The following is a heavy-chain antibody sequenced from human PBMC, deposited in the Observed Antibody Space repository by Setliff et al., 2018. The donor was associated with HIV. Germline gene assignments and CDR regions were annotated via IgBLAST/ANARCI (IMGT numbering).Heavy chain of an antibody. CDR2: IYHSGST. D-gene: IGHD3-22*01. CDR3: ARSTYYYASSGYDAFDI. Sequence: ASETLSLTCAVSGYSISSGYYWGWIRQPPGKGLEWIGSIYHSGSTYYNPSQKRRFTISIDTSKNQFSLKLSSVTAADTAVYYCARSTYYYASSGYDAFDIWGQGTMVTVAS. CDR1: GYSISSGYY. V-gene: IGHV4-38-2*01. J-gene: IGHJ3*02.